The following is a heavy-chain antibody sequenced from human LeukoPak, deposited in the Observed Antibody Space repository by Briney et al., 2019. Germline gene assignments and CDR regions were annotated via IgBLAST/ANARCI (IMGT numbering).Heavy chain of an antibody. J-gene: IGHJ4*02. CDR2: IYHSGST. Sequence: SETLSLTCTVSGGSISSYYWGWIRQPPGKGLEWIGSIYHSGSTYYNPSLKSRVTISVDTSKNQFSLKLSSVTAADTAVYYCARVPESMIVVVMPSVFDYWGQGTLVTVSS. V-gene: IGHV4-38-2*02. CDR1: GGSISSYY. CDR3: ARVPESMIVVVMPSVFDY. D-gene: IGHD3-22*01.